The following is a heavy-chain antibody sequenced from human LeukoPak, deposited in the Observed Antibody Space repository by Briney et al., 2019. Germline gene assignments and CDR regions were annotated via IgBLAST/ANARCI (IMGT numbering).Heavy chain of an antibody. CDR1: GGSFSGHY. V-gene: IGHV4-34*01. J-gene: IGHJ4*02. Sequence: SETLSLTCAVYGGSFSGHYWSWIRQPPGKGLEWIGEINHSGSTNYNPSLKSRVTISVDTSKNQFSLKLSSVTAADTAVYYCARFLRQWLVHYYFDYWGQGTLVTVSS. CDR3: ARFLRQWLVHYYFDY. CDR2: INHSGST. D-gene: IGHD6-19*01.